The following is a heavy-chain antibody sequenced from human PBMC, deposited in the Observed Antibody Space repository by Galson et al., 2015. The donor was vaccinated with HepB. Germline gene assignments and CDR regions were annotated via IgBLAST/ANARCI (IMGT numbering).Heavy chain of an antibody. CDR2: FDPEDGKT. D-gene: IGHD6-19*01. Sequence: SVKVSCKVSGDTLADSSMHWVRQAPGKGLEWMGGFDPEDGKTIYTQKFQGRVTMTEDTSTDTTYMELSSLRSEDTAVYYCATGGYYSGWYGAFDIWGQGTIVTVSS. V-gene: IGHV1-24*01. CDR1: GDTLADSS. J-gene: IGHJ3*02. CDR3: ATGGYYSGWYGAFDI.